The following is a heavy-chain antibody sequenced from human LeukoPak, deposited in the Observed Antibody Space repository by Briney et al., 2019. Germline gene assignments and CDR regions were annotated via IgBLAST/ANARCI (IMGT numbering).Heavy chain of an antibody. D-gene: IGHD3-3*01. CDR3: ARANPLLEWNQNSYFDY. CDR1: GYTFTSYY. J-gene: IGHJ4*02. Sequence: ASVKVSCKASGYTFTSYYMHWVRQAPEQGLEWMGIINPSGGSTSYAQKFQGRVTMTRDTSTSTVYMELSSLRSEDTAVYYCARANPLLEWNQNSYFDYWGQGTLVTVSS. CDR2: INPSGGST. V-gene: IGHV1-46*01.